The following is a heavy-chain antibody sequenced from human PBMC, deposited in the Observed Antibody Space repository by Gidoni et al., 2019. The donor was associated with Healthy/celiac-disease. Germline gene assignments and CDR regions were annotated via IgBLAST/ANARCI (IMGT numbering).Heavy chain of an antibody. J-gene: IGHJ3*02. D-gene: IGHD3-10*02. V-gene: IGHV3-48*03. CDR2: ISSSVSTI. Sequence: EVQPVESGGGLVQPGGSLRLSCPASGFPVSSYDMNWVRPAPGKGLELVSYISSSVSTIYYADSVKCRFTISIDNATNSLYLQMNILRADYTAVYYCARVCFHVSCPDAFDIWGQGTMVTVSS. CDR1: GFPVSSYD. CDR3: ARVCFHVSCPDAFDI.